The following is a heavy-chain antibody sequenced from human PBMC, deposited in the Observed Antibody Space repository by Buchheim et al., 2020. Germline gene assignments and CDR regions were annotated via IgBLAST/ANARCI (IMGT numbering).Heavy chain of an antibody. J-gene: IGHJ6*02. Sequence: EVQLLESGGNLVQPGGSLRLSCAASGFTFSTYAMSWVRQAPGKGLEWVSGINTGGDSTYNTGSVRGRFTISRTASRNTLYLQMNSLRAEDTAIYFCAKTRSISSHYYYGMDVWGQGTT. CDR2: INTGGDST. CDR1: GFTFSTYA. V-gene: IGHV3-23*01. CDR3: AKTRSISSHYYYGMDV. D-gene: IGHD6-6*01.